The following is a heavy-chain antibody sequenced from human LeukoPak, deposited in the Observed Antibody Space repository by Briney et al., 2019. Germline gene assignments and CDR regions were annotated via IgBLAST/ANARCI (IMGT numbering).Heavy chain of an antibody. CDR2: IYYSGST. Sequence: YIYYSGSTNYKPSLKSRVAISVDTSKNQFSLKLTSVTAADTAVYYCARHLDIAASGTFDYWGQGTLVTVSS. CDR3: ARHLDIAASGTFDY. J-gene: IGHJ4*02. D-gene: IGHD6-13*01. V-gene: IGHV4-59*08.